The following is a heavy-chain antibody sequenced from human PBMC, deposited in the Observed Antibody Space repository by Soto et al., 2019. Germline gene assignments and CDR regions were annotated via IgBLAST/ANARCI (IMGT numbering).Heavy chain of an antibody. Sequence: GESLKISCQGSGYSFTSYWIGWVRQRPGKGLEWMGRINPSDSYTTYSPSFQGHVTISTDKSFSTAYLQWSGLKASDTAMYYCARLGYCTGTSCYNFDSWGPGTLVTVSS. CDR1: GYSFTSYW. CDR3: ARLGYCTGTSCYNFDS. V-gene: IGHV5-10-1*01. D-gene: IGHD2-2*02. J-gene: IGHJ4*02. CDR2: INPSDSYT.